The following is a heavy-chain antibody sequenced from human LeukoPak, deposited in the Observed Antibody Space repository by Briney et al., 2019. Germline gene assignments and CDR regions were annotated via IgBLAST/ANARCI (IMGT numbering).Heavy chain of an antibody. CDR3: ARGGELNYYDSSGYSYY. CDR2: INPSGGST. Sequence: ASVKVSCTASGYTFTSYYMHWVRQAPGQGLEWMGIINPSGGSTSYAQKFQGRVTMTRDTSTSTVYMELSSLRSEDTAVYYCARGGELNYYDSSGYSYYWGQGTLVTVSS. J-gene: IGHJ4*02. CDR1: GYTFTSYY. V-gene: IGHV1-46*01. D-gene: IGHD3-22*01.